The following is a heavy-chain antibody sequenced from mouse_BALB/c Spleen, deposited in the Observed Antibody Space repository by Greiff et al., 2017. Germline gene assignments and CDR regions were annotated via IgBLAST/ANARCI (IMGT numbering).Heavy chain of an antibody. D-gene: IGHD1-3*01. CDR3: AREAYSGKPGYYAMDY. Sequence: VQRVESGPGLVAPSQSLYITCTASGFSLTGYGVNWVRQPPGKGLEWLGMIWGDGSTDYNSALKSRLSISKDNSKGQVFLKMNSLQTDDTARYYCAREAYSGKPGYYAMDYWGQGTSVTVSS. CDR2: IWGDGST. CDR1: GFSLTGYG. J-gene: IGHJ4*01. V-gene: IGHV2-6-7*01.